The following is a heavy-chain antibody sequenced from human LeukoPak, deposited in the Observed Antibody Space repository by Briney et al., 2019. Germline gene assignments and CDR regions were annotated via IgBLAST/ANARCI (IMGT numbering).Heavy chain of an antibody. J-gene: IGHJ4*02. D-gene: IGHD3-22*01. CDR2: VSSGGTYI. V-gene: IGHV3-21*01. CDR3: ARVEEDYYDSSGYGHYFDY. CDR1: GFTFSSYS. Sequence: GGSLRLSCAASGFTFSSYSMNWVRQAPGKGLEWVSYVSSGGTYIYYADSVKGRFTISRDNAKNSLYLQMNSLRAEDTAVYYCARVEEDYYDSSGYGHYFDYWGQGTLVTVSS.